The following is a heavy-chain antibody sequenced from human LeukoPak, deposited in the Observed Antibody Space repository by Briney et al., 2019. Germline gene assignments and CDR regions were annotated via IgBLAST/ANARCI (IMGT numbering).Heavy chain of an antibody. CDR1: GYTFTGYY. D-gene: IGHD3-3*01. J-gene: IGHJ6*02. V-gene: IGHV1-2*06. CDR3: ARVMRRFLEWWRSMDV. Sequence: ASVKVSCKASGYTFTGYYMHWVRQAPGQGLEWMGRINPNSGGTNYAQKFQGRVTMTRDTSISTAYMELSRLRSDDTAVYYCARVMRRFLEWWRSMDVWGQGTTVTVSS. CDR2: INPNSGGT.